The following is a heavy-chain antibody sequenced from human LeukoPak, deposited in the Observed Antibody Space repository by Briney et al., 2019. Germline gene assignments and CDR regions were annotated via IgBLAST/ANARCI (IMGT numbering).Heavy chain of an antibody. J-gene: IGHJ4*02. Sequence: TGGSLRLSCAASGFTFNTYSMNWVRQAPGKGLEWVSSISRGSSYIYYIDSVKGRFTISRNNAKNSLYLQMNSLRAEDTAVYYCARGVVSIAARPPYFDYWGQGTLVTVSS. D-gene: IGHD6-6*01. CDR1: GFTFNTYS. CDR3: ARGVVSIAARPPYFDY. CDR2: ISRGSSYI. V-gene: IGHV3-21*01.